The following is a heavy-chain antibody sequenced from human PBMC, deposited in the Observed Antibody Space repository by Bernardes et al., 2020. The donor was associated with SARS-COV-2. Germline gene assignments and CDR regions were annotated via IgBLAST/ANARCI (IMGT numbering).Heavy chain of an antibody. D-gene: IGHD4-17*01. CDR2: INHSGST. Sequence: SETLSLTCAVYGGSFSGYYWSWIRQPPGKGLEWIGEINHSGSTNCNPSLKSRVTISVDTSKNQFSLKVSSVTAADTAVYYCARGPTVTTFYSYYGADVWGQGTTVTVSS. CDR1: GGSFSGYY. J-gene: IGHJ6*02. CDR3: ARGPTVTTFYSYYGADV. V-gene: IGHV4-34*01.